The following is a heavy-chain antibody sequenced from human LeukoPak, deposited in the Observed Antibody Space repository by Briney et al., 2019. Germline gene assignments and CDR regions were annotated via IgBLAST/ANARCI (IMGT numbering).Heavy chain of an antibody. J-gene: IGHJ4*02. D-gene: IGHD2-2*01. V-gene: IGHV3-20*01. CDR1: GFTFNNYA. CDR2: ISWKGDTT. CDR3: ARHRCSSTTCSFDS. Sequence: GESLRLSCAASGFTFNNYAMTWVRHTPGKGPEWVSLISWKGDTTAYAESVRGRFTISRDNAKNSLYLHMNSLSPEDTAFYHCARHRCSSTTCSFDSWGQGSLVTVSS.